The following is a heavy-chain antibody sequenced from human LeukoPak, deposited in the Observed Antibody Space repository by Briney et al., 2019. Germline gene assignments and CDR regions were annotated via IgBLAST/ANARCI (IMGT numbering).Heavy chain of an antibody. V-gene: IGHV4-61*05. Sequence: SETLSLTCTVSGGSISSSSYYWGWIRQPPGKGLEWIGYIYYSGSTNYNPSLKSRVTISVDTSKNQFSLKLSSVTAADTAVYYWARFIAVGIFDYWGQGTLVTVSS. J-gene: IGHJ4*02. CDR3: ARFIAVGIFDY. CDR2: IYYSGST. D-gene: IGHD6-19*01. CDR1: GGSISSSSYY.